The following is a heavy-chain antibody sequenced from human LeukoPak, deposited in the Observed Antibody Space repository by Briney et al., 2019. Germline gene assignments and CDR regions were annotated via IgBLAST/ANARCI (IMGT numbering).Heavy chain of an antibody. J-gene: IGHJ4*02. CDR1: GYSISSGYY. V-gene: IGHV4-38-2*02. Sequence: PAETLSLTCTVSGYSISSGYYWGWIRQPPGKGLEWIGSIYHSGSTYYNPSLKSRVTISVDTSKNQFSLKLSSVTAADTAVYYCARDQYYYDSSGYPDYWGQGTLVTVSS. CDR3: ARDQYYYDSSGYPDY. CDR2: IYHSGST. D-gene: IGHD3-22*01.